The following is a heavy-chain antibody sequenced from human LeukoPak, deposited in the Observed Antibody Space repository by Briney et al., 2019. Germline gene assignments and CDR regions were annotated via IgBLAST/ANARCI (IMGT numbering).Heavy chain of an antibody. V-gene: IGHV1-18*01. CDR1: GYTFTSYG. D-gene: IGHD3-22*01. CDR3: ARAEGDYYDSSGYYSAAQKRGSGDY. Sequence: ASVKVSCKASGYTFTSYGISWVRQAPGQGLEWMGWISAYNGNTNYAQKLQGRVTMTTDTSTSTAYMELSRLRSDDTAVYYCARAEGDYYDSSGYYSAAQKRGSGDYWGQGTLVTVSS. J-gene: IGHJ4*02. CDR2: ISAYNGNT.